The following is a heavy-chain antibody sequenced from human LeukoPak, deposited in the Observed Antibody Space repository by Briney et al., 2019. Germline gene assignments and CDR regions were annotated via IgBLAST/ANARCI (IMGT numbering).Heavy chain of an antibody. Sequence: ASVKVSCKASGYSFTRYGISWVRQAPGQGLEWMGWICGSNGNTKYAQKFQGRVTMTTDTSTGTAYMDLRNLRFDDTAVYFCARSGRGTYYYFDLWGQGTLVTVSS. J-gene: IGHJ4*01. V-gene: IGHV1-18*01. CDR2: ICGSNGNT. CDR1: GYSFTRYG. D-gene: IGHD1-26*01. CDR3: ARSGRGTYYYFDL.